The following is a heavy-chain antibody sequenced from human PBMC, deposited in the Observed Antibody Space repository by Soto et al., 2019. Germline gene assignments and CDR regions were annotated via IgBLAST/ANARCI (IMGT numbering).Heavy chain of an antibody. CDR2: VHHSWGS. CDR1: GGSFSSYY. Sequence: SETLSLTCTVSGGSFSSYYWGWIRQPPGKEMEWIGYVHHSWGSAYNPSLQSRVAMSLDTSKSQFSLKLTSVTATDTAVYYCARDKITGLFDYWGQGTLVTVSS. V-gene: IGHV4-59*12. J-gene: IGHJ4*02. CDR3: ARDKITGLFDY. D-gene: IGHD2-8*02.